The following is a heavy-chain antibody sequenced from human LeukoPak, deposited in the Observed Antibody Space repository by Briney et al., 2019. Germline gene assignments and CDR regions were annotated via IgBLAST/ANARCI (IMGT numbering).Heavy chain of an antibody. CDR1: GFSFSSEN. CDR2: ISGSGSPV. CDR3: ARGLGSSWFYR. D-gene: IGHD6-13*01. Sequence: GGSLRLSCAASGFSFSSENMNWVRQAPGKGPEWLSYISGSGSPVSYADSVKGRFSISRDNAKNLLSLHMISLRDEDTAVYYCARGLGSSWFYRWGQGTLVTVSS. V-gene: IGHV3-48*02. J-gene: IGHJ4*02.